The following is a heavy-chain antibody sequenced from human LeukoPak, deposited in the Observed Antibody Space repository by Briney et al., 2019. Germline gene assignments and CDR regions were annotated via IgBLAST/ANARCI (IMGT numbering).Heavy chain of an antibody. J-gene: IGHJ5*02. CDR3: ARVGDDFWSGNNWFDP. D-gene: IGHD3-3*01. CDR1: GYTFTSYD. CDR2: MNPNSGNT. V-gene: IGHV1-8*01. Sequence: GASVKVSCKASGYTFTSYDINWVRQATGQGLEWMGWMNPNSGNTGYAQKFQGRVTMTRNTSISTAYMELSSLRSEDTAVYYCARVGDDFWSGNNWFDPWGQGTLVTASS.